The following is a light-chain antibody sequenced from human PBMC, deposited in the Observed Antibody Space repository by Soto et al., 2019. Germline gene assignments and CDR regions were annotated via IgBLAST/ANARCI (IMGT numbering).Light chain of an antibody. CDR2: DAS. CDR1: QDITNY. V-gene: IGKV1-33*01. Sequence: DIQMTQSPSSLSASVGDRVTVTCQASQDITNYLSWYQQKPGKAPKLLISDASNLEIGVPSRFSGRGSGTDFSLTINNLQPEDFATYFCQQYDDLPLTFGRGTKVEVK. CDR3: QQYDDLPLT. J-gene: IGKJ4*01.